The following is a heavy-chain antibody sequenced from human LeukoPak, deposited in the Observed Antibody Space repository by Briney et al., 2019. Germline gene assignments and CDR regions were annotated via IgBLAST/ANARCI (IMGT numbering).Heavy chain of an antibody. CDR1: GGSVSSGSYY. J-gene: IGHJ6*02. CDR3: ARASQRLRPPYYYYGMDV. Sequence: SETLSLTCTVSGGSVSSGSYYWSWIRQPPGKGLEWIGYIYHSGSTYYNPSLKSQVTISVDRSKNQFSLKLSSVTAADTAVYYCARASQRLRPPYYYYGMDVWGQGTTVTVSS. CDR2: IYHSGST. V-gene: IGHV4-30-2*01. D-gene: IGHD6-25*01.